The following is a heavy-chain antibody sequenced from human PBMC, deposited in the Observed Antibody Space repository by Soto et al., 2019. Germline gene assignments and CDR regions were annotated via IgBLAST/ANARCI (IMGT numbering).Heavy chain of an antibody. Sequence: GGSLRLSCAASGFTFSSYGMHWVRQAPGKGLEWVAVIWYDGSNKYYADSVKGRFTISRDNSKNTLYLQMNSLRAEDTAVYYCAREARIEQQLARGFDTWGQGTLVTVSS. CDR3: AREARIEQQLARGFDT. V-gene: IGHV3-33*01. CDR2: IWYDGSNK. D-gene: IGHD6-13*01. J-gene: IGHJ5*02. CDR1: GFTFSSYG.